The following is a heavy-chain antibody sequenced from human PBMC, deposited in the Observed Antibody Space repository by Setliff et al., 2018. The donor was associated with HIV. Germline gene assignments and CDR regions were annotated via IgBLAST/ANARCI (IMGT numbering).Heavy chain of an antibody. D-gene: IGHD3-22*01. CDR3: ARDLFPYYHDSRPYYPPAY. CDR2: IRFDGNSK. CDR1: GFSFSTSV. Sequence: GGSLRLSCVASGFSFSTSVINWVRQAPGKGLEWVAFIRFDGNSKYYADSVKGRFTISRDNSKNTLYLQMNSLRPEDTAVYYCARDLFPYYHDSRPYYPPAYWGQGTLVTVSS. J-gene: IGHJ4*02. V-gene: IGHV3-30*02.